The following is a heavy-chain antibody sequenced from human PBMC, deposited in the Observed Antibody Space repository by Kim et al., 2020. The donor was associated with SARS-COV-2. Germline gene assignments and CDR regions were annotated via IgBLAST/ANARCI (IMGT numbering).Heavy chain of an antibody. D-gene: IGHD6-13*01. CDR3: ARVGSSWSYWYFDL. J-gene: IGHJ2*01. Sequence: GGSLRLSCAASGFTFSSYSMNWVRQAPGKGLEWVSYISSSSSTIYYADSVKGRFTISRDNAKNSLYLQMNSLRDEDTAVYYCARVGSSWSYWYFDLWGRGTLVTVSP. CDR1: GFTFSSYS. CDR2: ISSSSSTI. V-gene: IGHV3-48*02.